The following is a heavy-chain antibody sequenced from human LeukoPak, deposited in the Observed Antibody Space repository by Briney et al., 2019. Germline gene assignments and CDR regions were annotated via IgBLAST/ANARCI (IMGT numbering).Heavy chain of an antibody. D-gene: IGHD3-22*01. J-gene: IGHJ6*02. CDR1: GYTFSSCG. Sequence: GASVKVSCKASGYTFSSCGISWVRQAPGQGLEWMGWISAYKGNTNYAQNFQGRVTMTTDTSTSTAYMELRSLRSDDTAVYYCARDPLPTYYYDSSGYHGALDVWGQGTTVTVSS. CDR3: ARDPLPTYYYDSSGYHGALDV. V-gene: IGHV1-18*01. CDR2: ISAYKGNT.